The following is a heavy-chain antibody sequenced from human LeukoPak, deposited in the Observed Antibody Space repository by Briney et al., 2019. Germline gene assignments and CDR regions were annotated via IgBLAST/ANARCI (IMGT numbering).Heavy chain of an antibody. Sequence: SETLSLTCAVYGGSFSGYYWSWIRQPPGKGLEWIGEINHSGSTNYNPSLKSRVTISVDTSKSQFSLKLSSVTAADTAVYYCARGNIVVVPAAMSSPLSLSFDYWGQGTLVTVSS. V-gene: IGHV4-34*01. CDR3: ARGNIVVVPAAMSSPLSLSFDY. J-gene: IGHJ4*02. CDR1: GGSFSGYY. CDR2: INHSGST. D-gene: IGHD2-2*01.